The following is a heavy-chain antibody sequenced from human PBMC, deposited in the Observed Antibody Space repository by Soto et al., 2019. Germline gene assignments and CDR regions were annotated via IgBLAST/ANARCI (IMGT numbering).Heavy chain of an antibody. V-gene: IGHV4-30-2*06. CDR2: ISHLEST. Sequence: PSETLSLTCTVSGASISYGGFSWSWIRQSPGKGLEWIGYISHLESTYFHPSFKSRLTMSIDRTRNQFSLKLSSVTAADMAVYYCARGGGYDSFDYWGQGVLSPSPQ. J-gene: IGHJ4*02. CDR3: ARGGGYDSFDY. CDR1: GASISYGGFS. D-gene: IGHD5-12*01.